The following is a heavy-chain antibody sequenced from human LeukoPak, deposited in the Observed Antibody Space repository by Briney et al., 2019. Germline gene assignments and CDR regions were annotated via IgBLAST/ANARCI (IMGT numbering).Heavy chain of an antibody. CDR3: ARVRALAYCGGDCLANAFDI. J-gene: IGHJ3*02. CDR1: GFTFSSYS. D-gene: IGHD2-21*02. V-gene: IGHV3-21*01. Sequence: GGSLRLSCAASGFTFSSYSMNWVRQAPGKGLEWVSSISSSSSYIYYADSVKGRFTISRDNAKNSLYLQMNSLRAEDTAVYYCARVRALAYCGGDCLANAFDIWGQGTMVTVSS. CDR2: ISSSSSYI.